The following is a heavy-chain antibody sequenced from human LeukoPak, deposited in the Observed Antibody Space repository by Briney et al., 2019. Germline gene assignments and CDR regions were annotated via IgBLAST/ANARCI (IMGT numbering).Heavy chain of an antibody. J-gene: IGHJ3*02. D-gene: IGHD6-19*01. CDR2: ISAYNGNT. Sequence: GASVKVSCKASGYTFTSYGISWVRQAPGQGLEWMGWISAYNGNTNYAQKLQGRVTMTTDTSTSTAYMELRSLRSDDTAVYYCARDHEPGIAVAENAFDIWGQGTMVTVSS. V-gene: IGHV1-18*01. CDR1: GYTFTSYG. CDR3: ARDHEPGIAVAENAFDI.